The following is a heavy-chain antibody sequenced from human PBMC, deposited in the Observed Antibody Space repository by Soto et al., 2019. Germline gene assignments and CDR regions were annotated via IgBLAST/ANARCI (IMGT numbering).Heavy chain of an antibody. CDR3: ARDPPKSYGSGKGDY. CDR1: GYTFTSYG. D-gene: IGHD3-10*01. J-gene: IGHJ4*02. CDR2: VNAYNGNT. V-gene: IGHV1-18*01. Sequence: ASVKVSCKASGYTFTSYGISWVRQAPGQGLEWMGWVNAYNGNTNYAQKLQGRVTMTTDTSTSTAYMELRSLRSDDTAVYYCARDPPKSYGSGKGDYWGQGTPVTVSS.